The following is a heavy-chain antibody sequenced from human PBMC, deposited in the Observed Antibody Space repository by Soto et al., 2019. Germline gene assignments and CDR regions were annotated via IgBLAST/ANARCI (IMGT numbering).Heavy chain of an antibody. J-gene: IGHJ4*02. CDR2: INHSGST. CDR3: FVLTVGEPYRATFDY. V-gene: IGHV4-34*01. CDR1: GGSFSGYY. D-gene: IGHD3-16*02. Sequence: SETLSLTCAVYGGSFSGYYWSWIRQPPGKGLEWIGEINHSGSTNYNPSLKSRVTISVDTSKNQFSLKLSSVTAADTAVYYCFVLTVGEPYRATFDYWGQGTLVTVSS.